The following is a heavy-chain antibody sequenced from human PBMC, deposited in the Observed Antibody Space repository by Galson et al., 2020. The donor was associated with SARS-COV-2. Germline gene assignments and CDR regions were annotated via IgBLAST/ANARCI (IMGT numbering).Heavy chain of an antibody. CDR1: GLTFSDYY. D-gene: IGHD3-10*01. CDR2: ISSSGSTI. V-gene: IGHV3-11*01. CDR3: ARMGITMVRGVIITCWFDP. Sequence: GASLKISCAASGLTFSDYYMSWIRQAPGKGLEWVSYISSSGSTIYYADSVKGRFTISRDNAKNSLYLQMNSLRAEDTAVYYCARMGITMVRGVIITCWFDPWGQGTLVTVSS. J-gene: IGHJ5*02.